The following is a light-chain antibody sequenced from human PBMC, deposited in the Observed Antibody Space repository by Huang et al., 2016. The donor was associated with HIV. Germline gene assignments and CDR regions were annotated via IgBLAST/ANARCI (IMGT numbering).Light chain of an antibody. V-gene: IGKV3-15*01. J-gene: IGKJ4*01. Sequence: EVVITQSPAILSVSPGERATLSCRASPNVNTDLAWYKHNPGQAPRLLIYGASTRATGIPARFSGNGSETEFTLTISSLQSEDFAMYYCQQYNNWPPLTFGGGTKVEIK. CDR1: PNVNTD. CDR3: QQYNNWPPLT. CDR2: GAS.